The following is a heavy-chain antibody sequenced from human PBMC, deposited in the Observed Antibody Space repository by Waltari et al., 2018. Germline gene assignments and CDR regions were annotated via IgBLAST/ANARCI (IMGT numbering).Heavy chain of an antibody. J-gene: IGHJ4*02. Sequence: QVQLQESCPGLVKPSDTLSLTCAVSGYSISSGSYWGWIRQPPGKGLEWNGIIYHSGSTYYNPSLKSRVTISVDTSKNQFSLKLSSVTAADTAVYYCARHDGYSSGWYGSWGQGTLVTVSS. CDR3: ARHDGYSSGWYGS. CDR1: GYSISSGSY. V-gene: IGHV4-38-2*01. CDR2: IYHSGST. D-gene: IGHD6-19*01.